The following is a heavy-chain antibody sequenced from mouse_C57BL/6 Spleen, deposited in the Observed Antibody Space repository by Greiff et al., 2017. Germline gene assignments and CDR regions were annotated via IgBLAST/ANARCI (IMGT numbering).Heavy chain of an antibody. D-gene: IGHD2-1*01. Sequence: DVKLVESGGGLVKPGGSLKLSCAASGFTFSDYGMHWVRQAPEKGLEWVAYISSGSSTIYYADTVKGRFTISRDNAKNTLFLQMTRLRSEDTAMYYCARDYGILYYFDYWGQGTTRTVSS. CDR1: GFTFSDYG. J-gene: IGHJ2*01. CDR2: ISSGSSTI. V-gene: IGHV5-17*01. CDR3: ARDYGILYYFDY.